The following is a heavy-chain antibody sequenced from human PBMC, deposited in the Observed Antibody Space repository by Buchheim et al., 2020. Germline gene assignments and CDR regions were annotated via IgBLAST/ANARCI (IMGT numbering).Heavy chain of an antibody. CDR2: IYYSGTT. D-gene: IGHD6-19*01. CDR3: ARGAGYSNGWYATTNLDY. Sequence: QMQLQESGPGLVKPSETLSLTCTVSGGSISGSSYYWGWIRQTPGKGLEWIAGIYYSGTTYYNPSLKTRVTMSEAKSKNQYSLQLSSVTAADTAVYYCARGAGYSNGWYATTNLDYWGQGTL. CDR1: GGSISGSSYY. V-gene: IGHV4-39*07. J-gene: IGHJ4*02.